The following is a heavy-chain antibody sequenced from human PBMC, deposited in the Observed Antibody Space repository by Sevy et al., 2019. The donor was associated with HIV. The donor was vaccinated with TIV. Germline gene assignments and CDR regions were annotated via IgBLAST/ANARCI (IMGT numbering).Heavy chain of an antibody. Sequence: SETLSLTCTVSGGSISSSYWNWIRQTPGKGLEWIGYIYYSGSAKYNPSLKSRVTISVDTSKKQFSLKLSSVTAADTAVYYCARGYAPGIHYGMDVWGQGTTVTVSS. V-gene: IGHV4-59*12. J-gene: IGHJ6*02. CDR3: ARGYAPGIHYGMDV. CDR1: GGSISSSY. D-gene: IGHD1-1*01. CDR2: IYYSGSA.